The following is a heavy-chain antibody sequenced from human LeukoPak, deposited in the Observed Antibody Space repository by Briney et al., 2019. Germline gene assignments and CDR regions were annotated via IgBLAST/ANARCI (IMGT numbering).Heavy chain of an antibody. CDR2: ISPRSGDT. Sequence: VASVKVSCKASGYTFTDYYIHWVRQAPGQGLQWLGWISPRSGDTRYARHFQGRVTVTGDTSINTAYMELSWLQSDDTAVYYCARGVLAGLDYANSPFYNRFDPWGQGTLVTVSS. J-gene: IGHJ5*02. CDR3: ARGVLAGLDYANSPFYNRFDP. V-gene: IGHV1-2*02. CDR1: GYTFTDYY. D-gene: IGHD2-8*01.